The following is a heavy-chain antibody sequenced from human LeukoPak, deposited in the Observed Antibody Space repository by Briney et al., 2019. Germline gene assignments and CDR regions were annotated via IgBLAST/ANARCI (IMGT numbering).Heavy chain of an antibody. J-gene: IGHJ3*02. CDR2: IRYDGSNK. Sequence: GGSLRLSCAASGFTFSSCGMHWVRQAPGKGLEWVAFIRYDGSNKYYADSVKGRFTISRDNSKNTLYLQTNSLRAEDTAVYYCANLVGAKHDAFDIWGQGTMVTVSS. CDR1: GFTFSSCG. D-gene: IGHD1-26*01. CDR3: ANLVGAKHDAFDI. V-gene: IGHV3-30*02.